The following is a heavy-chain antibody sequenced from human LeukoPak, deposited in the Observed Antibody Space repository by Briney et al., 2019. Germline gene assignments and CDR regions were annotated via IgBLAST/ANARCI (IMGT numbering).Heavy chain of an antibody. V-gene: IGHV3-48*01. CDR3: ARGNIVGASLFDY. J-gene: IGHJ4*02. D-gene: IGHD1-26*01. Sequence: GXSLRLSCAASGFTFRSYSMNWVRQAPGKGLEWVSYISSSGSTIYYADSVKGRFTISRDNAKNSLYLQMNSLRADDTAVYYCARGNIVGASLFDYWGQGNLVTVSS. CDR1: GFTFRSYS. CDR2: ISSSGSTI.